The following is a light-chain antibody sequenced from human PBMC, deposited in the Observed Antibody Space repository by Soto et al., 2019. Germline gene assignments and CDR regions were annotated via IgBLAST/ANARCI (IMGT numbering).Light chain of an antibody. CDR2: WAS. J-gene: IGKJ4*01. CDR1: QSVLYNSDNKNY. CDR3: QQYYTTLS. Sequence: DIVMTQSPDSLAVSLGERATINCKSSQSVLYNSDNKNYLAWYQQKAGQPPKLLIYWASTRDSGVPDRFSGSWSGAEFTLTISNLQAEDVAVYYCQQYYTTLSFGGGTKVEIK. V-gene: IGKV4-1*01.